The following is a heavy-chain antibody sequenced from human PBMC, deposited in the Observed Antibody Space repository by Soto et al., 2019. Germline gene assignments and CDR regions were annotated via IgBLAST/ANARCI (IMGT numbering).Heavy chain of an antibody. CDR1: GFTFSTYA. V-gene: IGHV3-23*01. CDR3: AKERSSGWSFDY. D-gene: IGHD6-19*01. Sequence: GGSLRLSCAASGFTFSTYAMNWVRQAPGKGLEWVSGISGSGDSTYYADSVKGRFTVSRDNSKNTLYLQMNGLRAEDTAVFYCAKERSSGWSFDYWGQGTLVTVSS. J-gene: IGHJ4*02. CDR2: ISGSGDST.